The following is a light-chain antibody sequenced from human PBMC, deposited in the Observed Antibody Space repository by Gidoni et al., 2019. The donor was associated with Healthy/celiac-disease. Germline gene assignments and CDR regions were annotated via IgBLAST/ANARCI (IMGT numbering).Light chain of an antibody. CDR1: ESVSSSS. CDR3: QQYGSSPIT. CDR2: GAS. Sequence: EIVFTQAPGTLSLSPGERATLSYRASESVSSSSLAWYQQKPGPAPRLLIYGASSRAAGIPDRFSGSVSGTDFTLTISRLEPEDFAVYYCQQYGSSPITLGQGTRLEIK. J-gene: IGKJ5*01. V-gene: IGKV3-20*01.